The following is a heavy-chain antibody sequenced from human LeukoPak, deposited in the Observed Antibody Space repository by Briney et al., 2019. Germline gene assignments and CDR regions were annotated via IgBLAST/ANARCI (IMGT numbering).Heavy chain of an antibody. CDR2: INPNSGGT. D-gene: IGHD4-17*01. CDR1: GYTFTGYY. V-gene: IGHV1-2*02. J-gene: IGHJ6*02. Sequence: ASVKVSCKASGYTFTGYYMHWVRQAPGQGREWMGWINPNSGGTNYAQKFQGRVTMTRDTSISTAYMELSRLRSDDTAVYYCARDSYGDYPYYYYGMDVWGQGTTVTVSS. CDR3: ARDSYGDYPYYYYGMDV.